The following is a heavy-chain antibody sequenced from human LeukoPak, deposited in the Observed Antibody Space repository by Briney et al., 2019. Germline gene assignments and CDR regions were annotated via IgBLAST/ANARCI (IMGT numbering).Heavy chain of an antibody. V-gene: IGHV4-30-4*01. CDR3: AVAYYYDSSGYSHFDY. CDR1: GGSISSGDYS. Sequence: PSETLSLTCTVSGGSISSGDYSWSWIRQPPGKGLEWIGYIYYSGSTYYSPSLKSRATISVDTSKNQFSLKLSSVTAADTAVYYCAVAYYYDSSGYSHFDYWGQGTLVTVSS. D-gene: IGHD3-22*01. CDR2: IYYSGST. J-gene: IGHJ4*02.